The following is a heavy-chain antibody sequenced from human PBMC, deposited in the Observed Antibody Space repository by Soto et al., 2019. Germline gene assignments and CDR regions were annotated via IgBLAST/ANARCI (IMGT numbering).Heavy chain of an antibody. J-gene: IGHJ4*02. CDR2: IYYSGTT. V-gene: IGHV4-30-4*01. CDR1: GGSISSGDHY. Sequence: SETLSLTCTVSGGSISSGDHYWSWIRQPPGKGLEWIGYIYYSGTTYYNPPLKSRVTISVDTSKNQFSLRLSSVTAADTAVYYCATYYDSSGPTFDYWGQGTPVTVSS. CDR3: ATYYDSSGPTFDY. D-gene: IGHD3-22*01.